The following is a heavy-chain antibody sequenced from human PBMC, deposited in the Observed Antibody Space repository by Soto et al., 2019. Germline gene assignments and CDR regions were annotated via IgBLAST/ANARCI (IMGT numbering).Heavy chain of an antibody. CDR3: ARTFSSGWYDGTGSP. CDR2: ISAYNGNT. Sequence: QVPLVQSGAEVKKPGASVKVSCKASGYTFTSYGISWVRQAPGQGLEWMGWISAYNGNTNYAQKLQGRVTMTTDTSTSTAYMELRSLRSDDTAVYYCARTFSSGWYDGTGSPWGQGTLVTVSS. J-gene: IGHJ5*02. CDR1: GYTFTSYG. V-gene: IGHV1-18*01. D-gene: IGHD6-19*01.